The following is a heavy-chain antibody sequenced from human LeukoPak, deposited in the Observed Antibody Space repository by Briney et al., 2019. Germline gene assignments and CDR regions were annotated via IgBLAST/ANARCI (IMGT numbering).Heavy chain of an antibody. D-gene: IGHD6-13*01. V-gene: IGHV3-21*05. CDR3: ARVGSIAAAGTPDY. J-gene: IGHJ4*02. CDR1: GFTFGSYA. Sequence: PGGSLRLSCTASGFTFGSYAMSWVRQAPGKGLEWVSYISGSSSHTNYADSVKGRFTVSRDNAKNSLSLQVNSLTVDDTAIYYCARVGSIAAAGTPDYWGQGTLVTVSS. CDR2: ISGSSSHT.